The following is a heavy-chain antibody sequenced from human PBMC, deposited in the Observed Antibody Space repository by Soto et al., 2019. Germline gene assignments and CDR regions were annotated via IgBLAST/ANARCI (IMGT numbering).Heavy chain of an antibody. V-gene: IGHV5-51*01. J-gene: IGHJ4*02. Sequence: EVQLVQSGAEVKKPGESLKISCKGSGYSFTSYWIGWVRQMPGKGLEWMGIIYPGDSDTRYSPSFQGQVTISADKSISTAYLQWRSLQASDTARYYCARRRFPGSDGYRGPFDYWGQGALVTVSS. CDR1: GYSFTSYW. CDR2: IYPGDSDT. D-gene: IGHD5-12*01. CDR3: ARRRFPGSDGYRGPFDY.